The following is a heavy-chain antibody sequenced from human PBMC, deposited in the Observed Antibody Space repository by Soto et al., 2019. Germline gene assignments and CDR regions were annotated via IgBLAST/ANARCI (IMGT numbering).Heavy chain of an antibody. V-gene: IGHV4-59*01. D-gene: IGHD3-10*01. CDR2: IYYSGST. Sequence: QVQLQESGPGLVKPSETLSLTCTVSGGSISSYYWSWIRQPPGKGLEWIGYIYYSGSTNYNPSLKSRVTLSVDTSKNQFSLKLSSVTAADTAVYYCSSYGSGSSNYWGQGTLVTVSS. CDR3: SSYGSGSSNY. J-gene: IGHJ4*02. CDR1: GGSISSYY.